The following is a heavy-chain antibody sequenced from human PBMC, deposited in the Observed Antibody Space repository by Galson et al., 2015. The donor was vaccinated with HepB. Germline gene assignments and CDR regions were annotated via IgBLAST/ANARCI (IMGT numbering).Heavy chain of an antibody. CDR3: AKRTQYSSSWGRTHYYYYYGMDV. Sequence: SLRLSCAASGFTFSSYDMHWVRQAPGKGLEWVAVISYDGSNKYYADSVKGRFTISRDNSKNTLYLQVNSLRAEDTAVYYCAKRTQYSSSWGRTHYYYYYGMDVWGQRTTVTVSS. D-gene: IGHD6-13*01. V-gene: IGHV3-30*18. CDR2: ISYDGSNK. J-gene: IGHJ6*02. CDR1: GFTFSSYD.